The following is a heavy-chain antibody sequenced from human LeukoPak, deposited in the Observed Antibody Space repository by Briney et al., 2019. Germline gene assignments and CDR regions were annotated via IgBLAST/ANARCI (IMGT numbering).Heavy chain of an antibody. Sequence: GGSLRLSCAASGFTFSSYAMSWVRQAPGKGLEWVSAISGSGGSTYYADSVKGRFTISRDNSKNTLYLQMNSLRPEDTAVYYCVKGMGITLGAFDIWGQGTMVTVSS. CDR3: VKGMGITLGAFDI. CDR2: ISGSGGST. V-gene: IGHV3-23*01. J-gene: IGHJ3*02. D-gene: IGHD3-16*01. CDR1: GFTFSSYA.